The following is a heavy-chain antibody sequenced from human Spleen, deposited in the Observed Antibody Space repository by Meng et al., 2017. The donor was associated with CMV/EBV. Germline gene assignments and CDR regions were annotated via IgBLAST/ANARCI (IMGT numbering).Heavy chain of an antibody. CDR3: GRHSDGYNWVDY. CDR1: GYSFTNHW. D-gene: IGHD5-24*01. J-gene: IGHJ4*02. CDR2: IHPGDSET. V-gene: IGHV5-51*01. Sequence: GGSLRLSCKGFGYSFTNHWIAWVRQMPGKGLEWVGIIHPGDSETGYSPSFQGQVTISADKSITTAYLQWSSLKASDTAMYYCGRHSDGYNWVDYWGQGTLVTVSS.